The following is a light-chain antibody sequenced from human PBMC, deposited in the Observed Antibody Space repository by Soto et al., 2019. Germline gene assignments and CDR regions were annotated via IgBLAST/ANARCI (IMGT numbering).Light chain of an antibody. CDR2: SRN. J-gene: IGLJ3*02. V-gene: IGLV1-47*02. CDR3: ATWDDTLAGPSWV. Sequence: QSVLTQPPSASGTPGQRVTISCSGSTSNIGSNSVNWYQQLPGTAPKLLIYSRNQRPSGVPDRFSGSKSATSASLAISDLRSEDEADYYCATWDDTLAGPSWVFGGGTKVTVL. CDR1: TSNIGSNS.